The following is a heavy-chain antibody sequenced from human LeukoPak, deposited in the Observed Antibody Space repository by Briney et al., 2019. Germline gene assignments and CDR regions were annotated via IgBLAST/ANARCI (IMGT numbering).Heavy chain of an antibody. Sequence: ETLSLTCTVSGGSISSGGYYWSWVRQAPGKGLEWVANIKQDGSEKYYVDSVKGRFTISRDNAKNSLYLQMNSLRAEDTAVYYCARVLIVATIVYFDYWGQGTLVTVSS. V-gene: IGHV3-7*01. CDR1: GGSISSGGYY. CDR3: ARVLIVATIVYFDY. J-gene: IGHJ4*02. CDR2: IKQDGSEK. D-gene: IGHD5-12*01.